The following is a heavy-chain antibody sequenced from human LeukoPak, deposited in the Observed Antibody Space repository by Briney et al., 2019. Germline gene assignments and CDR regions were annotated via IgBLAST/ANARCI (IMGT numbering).Heavy chain of an antibody. Sequence: GGSLRLSCSASGFTFSSYAFNWVRQAPGKGLDWVSSLSTGGGTAFYADSVEGRFTISRDNSKSTLYLQMNSLRVEDTAVYYCASRRVVVMWWDAFDIWGQGTMVTVSS. CDR3: ASRRVVVMWWDAFDI. D-gene: IGHD3-22*01. V-gene: IGHV3-23*01. CDR1: GFTFSSYA. CDR2: LSTGGGTA. J-gene: IGHJ3*02.